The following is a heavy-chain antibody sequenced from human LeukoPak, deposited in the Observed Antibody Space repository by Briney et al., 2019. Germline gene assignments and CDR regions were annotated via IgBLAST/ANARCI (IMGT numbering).Heavy chain of an antibody. J-gene: IGHJ6*04. CDR1: GFTFSSYE. CDR2: ISSSGSTI. V-gene: IGHV3-48*03. CDR3: AKDWASGWYVMDV. Sequence: GGSLRLSCAASGFTFSSYEMNWVRQAPGKGLEWVSYISSSGSTIYYADSVKGRFTISRDNSKNTLYLQMNSLRAEDTAVYYCAKDWASGWYVMDVWGKGTTVTISS. D-gene: IGHD6-19*01.